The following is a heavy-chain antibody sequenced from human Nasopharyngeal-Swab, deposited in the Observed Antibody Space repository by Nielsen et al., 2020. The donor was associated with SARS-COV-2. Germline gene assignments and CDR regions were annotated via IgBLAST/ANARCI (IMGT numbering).Heavy chain of an antibody. CDR1: GGSISSSSYY. V-gene: IGHV4-39*07. D-gene: IGHD3-10*01. CDR2: IYYSGST. CDR3: ARERGRGGIWNYYYYYMDV. Sequence: GSLRLSCTVSGGSISSSSYYWGWIRQPPGKGLEWIGSIYYSGSTYYNPSLKSRVTISVDTSKNQFSLKLGSVTAADTAVYYCARERGRGGIWNYYYYYMDVWGKGTTVTVSS. J-gene: IGHJ6*03.